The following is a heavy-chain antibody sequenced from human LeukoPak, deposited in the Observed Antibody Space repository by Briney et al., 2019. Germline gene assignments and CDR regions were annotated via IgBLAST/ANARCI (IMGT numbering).Heavy chain of an antibody. CDR2: INHSGST. V-gene: IGHV4-34*01. D-gene: IGHD6-13*01. Sequence: SETLSLTCAVYGGSFSGYYWSWIRQPPGKGLEWIGEINHSGSTNYNPSLKSRVTISVDTSKNQFSLKLSSVTAADTAVYYCARKGRGYSSRPDYWGQGTLVTVSS. J-gene: IGHJ4*02. CDR3: ARKGRGYSSRPDY. CDR1: GGSFSGYY.